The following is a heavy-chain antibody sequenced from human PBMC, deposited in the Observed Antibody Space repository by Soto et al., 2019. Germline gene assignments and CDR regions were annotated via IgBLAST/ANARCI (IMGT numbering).Heavy chain of an antibody. J-gene: IGHJ5*02. Sequence: SETLSLTCSVSGAALNSGNYYWSWIRQVPGKGLEWIGHIYATGAVDYNPSLRDRITISQDTSERQFSLNLRLVTAADTAVYYCARLRIATNNYKWFDPWGQGTLVTVSS. CDR2: IYATGAV. CDR3: ARLRIATNNYKWFDP. CDR1: GAALNSGNYY. V-gene: IGHV4-31*03. D-gene: IGHD2-21*01.